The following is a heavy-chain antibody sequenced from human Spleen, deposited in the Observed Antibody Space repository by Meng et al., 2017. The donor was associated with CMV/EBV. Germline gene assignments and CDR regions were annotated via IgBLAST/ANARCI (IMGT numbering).Heavy chain of an antibody. J-gene: IGHJ6*02. D-gene: IGHD6-13*01. CDR2: ISYDGSNK. CDR3: ARESIAAAPPYGMDV. CDR1: GFTFSTYS. Sequence: GESLKISCAASGFTFSTYSMNWVRQAPGKGLEWVAVISYDGSNKYYADSVKGRFTISRDNSKNTLYLQMNSLRAEDTAVYYCARESIAAAPPYGMDVWGQGTTVTVSS. V-gene: IGHV3-30*04.